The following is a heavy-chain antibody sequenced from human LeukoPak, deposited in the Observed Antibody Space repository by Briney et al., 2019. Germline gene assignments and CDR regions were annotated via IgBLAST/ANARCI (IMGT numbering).Heavy chain of an antibody. CDR2: INPSGGST. CDR3: ARGGGLRAFNYGSGKTLDY. V-gene: IGHV1-46*01. J-gene: IGHJ4*02. CDR1: GYTFTSYY. D-gene: IGHD3-10*01. Sequence: ASVKVSCKASGYTFTSYYMHWMRQAPGQGLEWMGIINPSGGSTSYAQKFQGRVTMTRDTSTSTVYMELSSLRSEDTAVYYCARGGGLRAFNYGSGKTLDYWGQGTLVTVSS.